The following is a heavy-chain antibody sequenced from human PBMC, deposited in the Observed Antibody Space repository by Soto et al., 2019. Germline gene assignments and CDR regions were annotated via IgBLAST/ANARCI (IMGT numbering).Heavy chain of an antibody. CDR1: GGTFSSYA. CDR2: IIPIFGTA. CDR3: ARERRGSYYAFDI. D-gene: IGHD1-26*01. Sequence: QVQLVQSGAEVKKPGSSVKVSCKASGGTFSSYAISWVRQAPGQGLEWMGGIIPIFGTANYAQKFQGRVTIXXXXXXSTAYMELSSLRSEDTAVYYCARERRGSYYAFDIWGQGTMVTVSS. J-gene: IGHJ3*02. V-gene: IGHV1-69*01.